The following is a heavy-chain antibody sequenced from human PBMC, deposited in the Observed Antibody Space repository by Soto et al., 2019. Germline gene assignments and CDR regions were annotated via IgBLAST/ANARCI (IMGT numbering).Heavy chain of an antibody. D-gene: IGHD6-19*01. CDR3: ARDGRSIAVAGCDY. V-gene: IGHV3-21*01. CDR1: GFTFSSYS. CDR2: ISSSSSYI. Sequence: GGSLRLSCAASGFTFSSYSMNWVRQAPGKGLEWVSSISSSSSYIYYADSVKGRFTISRDNAKNSLYLQMNSLRAEDTAVYYCARDGRSIAVAGCDYWGQGTLVTVSS. J-gene: IGHJ4*02.